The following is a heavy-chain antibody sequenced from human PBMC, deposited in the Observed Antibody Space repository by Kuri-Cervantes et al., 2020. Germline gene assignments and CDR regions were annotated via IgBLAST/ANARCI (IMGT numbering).Heavy chain of an antibody. CDR2: INQDGNNQ. CDR1: GFSFGDYG. CDR3: SREGEKGPATLDY. V-gene: IGHV3-7*01. Sequence: GESLKISCTTSGFSFGDYGVIWVRQIPGKGLEWVANINQDGNNQYYVDSMKGRFTISRDNAKNSLFLQINSLRVEDTAVYYCSREGEKGPATLDYWGQGTLVTVSS. D-gene: IGHD2-15*01. J-gene: IGHJ4*02.